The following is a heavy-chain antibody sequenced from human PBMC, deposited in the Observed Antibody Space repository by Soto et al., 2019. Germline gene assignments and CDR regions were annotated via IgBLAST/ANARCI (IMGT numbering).Heavy chain of an antibody. CDR1: AFTFSTYA. J-gene: IGHJ6*02. CDR3: ARAGGSNLRGGMDG. D-gene: IGHD1-26*01. Sequence: GGCLRLSCAASAFTFSTYAMRWVRQAPCKWLKGMAIISYDGSNKFFAVFVKDRFTNSRDNSKNTLNLQRNSPGAEDTAVYYCARAGGSNLRGGMDGWGQAATVTV. CDR2: ISYDGSNK. V-gene: IGHV3-30*17.